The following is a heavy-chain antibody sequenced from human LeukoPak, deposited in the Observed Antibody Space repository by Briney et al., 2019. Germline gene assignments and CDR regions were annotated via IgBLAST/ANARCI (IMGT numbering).Heavy chain of an antibody. CDR2: ISGSGGST. V-gene: IGHV3-23*01. J-gene: IGHJ3*02. CDR1: GFTFSSYA. D-gene: IGHD4-23*01. Sequence: GGSLRLSCAASGFTFSSYAMSWVRQAPGKGLEWVSAISGSGGSTYYADSVKGRFPISRDNSKNTLYLQMNSRRAEDTAVYYCAARYGGNLNYAFDIWGQGTMVTVSS. CDR3: AARYGGNLNYAFDI.